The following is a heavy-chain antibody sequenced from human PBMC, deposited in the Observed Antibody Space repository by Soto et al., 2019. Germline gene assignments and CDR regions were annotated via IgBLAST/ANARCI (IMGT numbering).Heavy chain of an antibody. CDR1: GFTFSTYT. V-gene: IGHV3-30-3*01. CDR2: ISYDGSKK. Sequence: QVQLVESGGGVVQPGRSLRLYCAASGFTFSTYTIHWVRQAPGKGLEWVALISYDGSKKYYADSVKGRFTISRDNLKNTLYLQMNSLSPEDTALYYCARDYWSGHHTSGGYYMAHFDYWGQGTLVIVSS. J-gene: IGHJ4*02. CDR3: ARDYWSGHHTSGGYYMAHFDY. D-gene: IGHD3-10*01.